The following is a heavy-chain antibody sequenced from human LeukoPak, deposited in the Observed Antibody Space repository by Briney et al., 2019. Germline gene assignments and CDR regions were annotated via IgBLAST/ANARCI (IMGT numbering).Heavy chain of an antibody. CDR2: IKQDGSEK. J-gene: IGHJ4*02. CDR3: ARAPLYYDSSGYYSN. V-gene: IGHV3-7*01. Sequence: GGSLRLSCAASEFTFSSYWMSWVRQAPGKGLEWVANIKQDGSEKYYVDSVKGRFTISRDNAKNSLYLQMNSLRAEDTAVYYCARAPLYYDSSGYYSNWGQGTLVTVSS. D-gene: IGHD3-22*01. CDR1: EFTFSSYW.